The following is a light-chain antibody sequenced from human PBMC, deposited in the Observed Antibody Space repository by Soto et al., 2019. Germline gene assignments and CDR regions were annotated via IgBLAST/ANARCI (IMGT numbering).Light chain of an antibody. CDR1: SADVGIYNR. J-gene: IGLJ1*01. Sequence: QSALTQPPSVSGSPGQSVTISCTGTSADVGIYNRVAWYQQPPGTSPKLVICDVSNRPSGVPDRFSGSKSGSTASLTISGLQAEDEADYYCSSYTTSNTYVFGTGTKVAL. V-gene: IGLV2-18*02. CDR2: DVS. CDR3: SSYTTSNTYV.